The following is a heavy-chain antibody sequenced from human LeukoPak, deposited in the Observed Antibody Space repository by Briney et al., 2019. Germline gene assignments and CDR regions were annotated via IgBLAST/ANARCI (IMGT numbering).Heavy chain of an antibody. CDR3: ARLSGGYVITNWFDP. CDR2: IYPGDSDT. D-gene: IGHD3-22*01. Sequence: GESLKISCKGSGYSFISYWIGWVRQMPGKGLEWMGIIYPGDSDTRYSPSFQGQVTISADKSISTAYLQWSSLKASDTAMYYCARLSGGYVITNWFDPWGQGTLVTVSS. V-gene: IGHV5-51*01. CDR1: GYSFISYW. J-gene: IGHJ5*02.